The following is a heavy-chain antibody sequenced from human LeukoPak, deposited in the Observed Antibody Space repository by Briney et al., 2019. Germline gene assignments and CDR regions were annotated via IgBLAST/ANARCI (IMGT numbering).Heavy chain of an antibody. CDR2: IYPGDSDT. V-gene: IGHV5-51*01. Sequence: GESLKISCKGSGYSFTSYWIGWVRQMPGKGLEWMGIIYPGDSDTRYSPSFQGQVTISADKSISTAYLQWSSLKASDTAMYYCARLVDTAMGGDLYFDYRGQGTLVTVSS. D-gene: IGHD5-18*01. CDR3: ARLVDTAMGGDLYFDY. J-gene: IGHJ4*02. CDR1: GYSFTSYW.